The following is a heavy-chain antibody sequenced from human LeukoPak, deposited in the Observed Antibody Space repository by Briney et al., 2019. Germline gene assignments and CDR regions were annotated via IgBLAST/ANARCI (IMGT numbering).Heavy chain of an antibody. CDR3: ARDKRGYCSGGSCSTGIFDY. Sequence: SETLSLTCTVSGGSISSSYYYWGWIRQPPGKGLEWIGSIYYSGSTYYNPSLKSRVTISVDTSKNQFSLKLSSVTAADTAVYYCARDKRGYCSGGSCSTGIFDYWGQGTLVTVSS. CDR1: GGSISSSYYY. CDR2: IYYSGST. D-gene: IGHD2-15*01. V-gene: IGHV4-39*07. J-gene: IGHJ4*02.